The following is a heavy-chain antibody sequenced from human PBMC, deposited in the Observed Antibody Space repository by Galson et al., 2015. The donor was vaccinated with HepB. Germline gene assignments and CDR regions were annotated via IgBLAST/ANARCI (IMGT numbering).Heavy chain of an antibody. V-gene: IGHV3-30-3*01. CDR2: ISYDGTNK. Sequence: LRLSCAASGFTFSTYAMNWVRQAPGKGLEWVAVISYDGTNKYYADSVKGRFTISSGNSKNTLYLQMNSLRVEDTAVYYCARAHSPPVATNLVVGYFDYWGQGTLVTVAA. J-gene: IGHJ4*02. D-gene: IGHD5-24*01. CDR3: ARAHSPPVATNLVVGYFDY. CDR1: GFTFSTYA.